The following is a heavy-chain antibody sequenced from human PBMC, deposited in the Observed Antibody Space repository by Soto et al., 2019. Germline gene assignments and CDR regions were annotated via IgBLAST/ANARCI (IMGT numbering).Heavy chain of an antibody. CDR2: ISSSSSTI. J-gene: IGHJ1*01. Sequence: PGGSLRLSCAASGFTFSSYSMNWVRQAPGKGLEWVSYISSSSSTIYYADSVKGRFTISRDNAKNSLYLQMNSLRDEDTAVYYCARDPPSSNYVSSVYSPEYFQHWGQGTLVTVSS. D-gene: IGHD3-22*01. CDR3: ARDPPSSNYVSSVYSPEYFQH. CDR1: GFTFSSYS. V-gene: IGHV3-48*02.